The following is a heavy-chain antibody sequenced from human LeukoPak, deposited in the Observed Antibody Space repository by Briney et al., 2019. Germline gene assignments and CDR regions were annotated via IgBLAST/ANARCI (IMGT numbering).Heavy chain of an antibody. D-gene: IGHD2-15*01. CDR1: GYSFNTYW. CDR3: ARRGGPRYCSGGACYFDY. CDR2: IYPGDSDI. Sequence: GESLKISCQGSGYSFNTYWIAWVRQMPGKGLEWRGIIYPGDSDIRYSPSFQGQVTISADKSISTAYLHWSSLKASDTAIYYCARRGGPRYCSGGACYFDYWGQGALVTVSS. V-gene: IGHV5-51*01. J-gene: IGHJ4*02.